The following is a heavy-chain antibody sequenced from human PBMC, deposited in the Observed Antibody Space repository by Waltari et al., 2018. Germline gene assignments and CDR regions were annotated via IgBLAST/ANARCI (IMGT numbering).Heavy chain of an antibody. D-gene: IGHD6-19*01. CDR2: ISGSAAST. CDR3: AKGRGSIAVAAQGGHYFDY. CDR1: GFSFHIYA. Sequence: EVQLLESGGALVQPGGSLSLSCAASGFSFHIYAMSWVRQAPGKRLGWVSDISGSAASTYYADSVKGRFTISRDNSKSTMFLQMNSLRADDTAIYFCAKGRGSIAVAAQGGHYFDYWGQGALVSVSS. V-gene: IGHV3-23*01. J-gene: IGHJ4*02.